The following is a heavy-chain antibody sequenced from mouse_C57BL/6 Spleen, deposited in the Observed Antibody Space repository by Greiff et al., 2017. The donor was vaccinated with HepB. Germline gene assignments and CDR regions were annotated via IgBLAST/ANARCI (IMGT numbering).Heavy chain of an antibody. Sequence: QVQLQQPGAELVRPGSSVKLSCKASGYTFTSYWMHWVKQRPIQGLEWIGNIDPSDSDTHYNQKFKDKATLTVDKSSSTAYMQLSSLTSEDSAVYYYARRDGSSLDYWGQGTTLTVSS. J-gene: IGHJ2*01. CDR2: IDPSDSDT. CDR1: GYTFTSYW. D-gene: IGHD1-1*01. CDR3: ARRDGSSLDY. V-gene: IGHV1-52*01.